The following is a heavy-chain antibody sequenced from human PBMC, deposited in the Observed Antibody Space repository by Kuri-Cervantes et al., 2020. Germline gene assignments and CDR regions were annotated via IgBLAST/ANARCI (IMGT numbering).Heavy chain of an antibody. CDR2: IYYSGST. CDR1: GGSISSSSYY. Sequence: SETLSLTCTVSGGSISSSSYYWGWIRQPPGKGLEWIGSIYYSGSTYYNPSLKSRVTISVDTSKNQFSLKLSSVTAADTAVYYCVATMVRGATHNLYYYYGMDVWGQGTTVTVSS. CDR3: VATMVRGATHNLYYYYGMDV. V-gene: IGHV4-39*07. J-gene: IGHJ6*02. D-gene: IGHD3-10*01.